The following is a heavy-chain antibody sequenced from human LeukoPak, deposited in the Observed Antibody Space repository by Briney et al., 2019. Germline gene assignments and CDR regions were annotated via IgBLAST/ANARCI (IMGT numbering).Heavy chain of an antibody. Sequence: XXCAXYGGSFSGYYXSWVRQPPGKGRXGVGEINHSGSTNYNPSLKSRVTISVETSKNQFSRKRIYVNAADTAVIYCARAATSLTIFGVVIGGHYYYMDVWGKGTTVTVSS. D-gene: IGHD3-3*01. CDR1: GGSFSGYY. CDR3: ARAATSLTIFGVVIGGHYYYMDV. V-gene: IGHV4-34*01. J-gene: IGHJ6*03. CDR2: INHSGST.